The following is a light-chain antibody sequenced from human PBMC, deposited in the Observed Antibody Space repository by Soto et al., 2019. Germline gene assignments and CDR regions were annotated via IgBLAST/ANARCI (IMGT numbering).Light chain of an antibody. CDR1: QGMSNY. Sequence: DIQMTQSPSSLSASVGDRVTITCRASQGMSNYLAWYQQKPGKVPKLLIYAASTLQSGVPSRFSGSGSGTDFTLTISSLQPEDVATYYCQKYNSVPAGFTFGPGTKVDIK. J-gene: IGKJ3*01. V-gene: IGKV1-27*01. CDR2: AAS. CDR3: QKYNSVPAGFT.